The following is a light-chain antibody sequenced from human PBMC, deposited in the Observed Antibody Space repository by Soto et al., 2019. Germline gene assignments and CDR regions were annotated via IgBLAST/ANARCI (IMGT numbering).Light chain of an antibody. CDR3: QQYGSSLLT. V-gene: IGKV3-20*01. J-gene: IGKJ4*01. Sequence: EIVLTQSPGTLSLSPGERATLSCRASQSISSSYLAWYQQTPGQAPMLLIYGISSRATGIPDRFSGSWSGTDFTLTISRLEPDDFAVYYCQQYGSSLLTFGGGTKVEI. CDR2: GIS. CDR1: QSISSSY.